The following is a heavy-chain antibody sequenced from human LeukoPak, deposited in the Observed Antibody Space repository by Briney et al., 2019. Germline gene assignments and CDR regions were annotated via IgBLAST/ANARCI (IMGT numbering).Heavy chain of an antibody. V-gene: IGHV5-51*01. J-gene: IGHJ4*02. CDR1: GYSFTTYW. Sequence: GESLKISCKGSGYSFTTYWIGWVRQTPGKALEWMGIINPTDSNVRYNPSFEGQVTISVDKSISTAYLQWSSLKASDTAMYYCAIQWGSGGYDYWGQGTLVTVSS. D-gene: IGHD1-26*01. CDR2: INPTDSNV. CDR3: AIQWGSGGYDY.